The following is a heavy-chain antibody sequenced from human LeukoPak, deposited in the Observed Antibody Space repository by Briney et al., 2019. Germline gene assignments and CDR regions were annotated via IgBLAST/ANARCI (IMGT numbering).Heavy chain of an antibody. CDR3: AKDVGSSWSYYFDY. J-gene: IGHJ4*02. Sequence: GGSLRLSCAASGITFSSYAMIWVRQAPDKGLEWVAAITGSGGGTYYGDSAKGRFTISRDNSKNTLYLQMNSLRAEDTAVYYCAKDVGSSWSYYFDYWGQGTLVTVSS. CDR2: ITGSGGGT. V-gene: IGHV3-23*01. CDR1: GITFSSYA. D-gene: IGHD6-13*01.